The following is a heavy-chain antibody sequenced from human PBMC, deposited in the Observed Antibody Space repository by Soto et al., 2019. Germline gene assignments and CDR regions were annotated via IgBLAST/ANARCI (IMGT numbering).Heavy chain of an antibody. Sequence: SETLSLTCGVYGGSFSGYYWSWIRQPPGKGLEWSGEINHRGSTNYNPSLKSRVTISVDTSKNQFSLKLSSVTAADTAVYYCAQRGPRYSYGRGSYYYYGMDVWGQVNTVT. J-gene: IGHJ6*02. V-gene: IGHV4-34*01. CDR1: GGSFSGYY. CDR2: INHRGST. CDR3: AQRGPRYSYGRGSYYYYGMDV. D-gene: IGHD5-18*01.